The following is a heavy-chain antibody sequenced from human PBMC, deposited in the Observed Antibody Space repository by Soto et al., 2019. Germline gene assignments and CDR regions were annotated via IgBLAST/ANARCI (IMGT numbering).Heavy chain of an antibody. CDR1: GGSIVSGGYS. J-gene: IGHJ3*02. CDR2: IYEGGNT. Sequence: SETLSLTHAVSGGSIVSGGYSWSWSRQPPGKGLQWIGHIYEGGNTYYTPSLDSRVTISVDKSKNQFSLRLSSVTAADTAVYFCVRRSPEDAFDISGQGTLVTV. V-gene: IGHV4-30-2*01. CDR3: VRRSPEDAFDI.